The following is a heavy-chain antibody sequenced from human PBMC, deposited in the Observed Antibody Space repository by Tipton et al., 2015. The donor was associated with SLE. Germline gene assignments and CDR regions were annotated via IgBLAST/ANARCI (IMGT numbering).Heavy chain of an antibody. CDR2: IYYSGST. D-gene: IGHD6-13*01. CDR1: GGSISSSSYY. V-gene: IGHV4-39*01. J-gene: IGHJ6*02. Sequence: LRLSCTVSGGSISSSSYYWGWIRQPPGKGLEWIGSIYYSGSTYYNPSLKSRVTISVDTSKNQFSLKLSSVTAADTAVYYCASRAAAGSYYYGMDVWGQGTTVTVSS. CDR3: ASRAAAGSYYYGMDV.